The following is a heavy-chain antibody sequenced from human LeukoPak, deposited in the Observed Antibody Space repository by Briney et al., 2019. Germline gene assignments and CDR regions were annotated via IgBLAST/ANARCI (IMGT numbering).Heavy chain of an antibody. D-gene: IGHD2-2*01. CDR2: ISSTSTYI. CDR1: GFTFSSFT. CDR3: TSRYCTTTNCYSFDN. V-gene: IGHV3-21*01. Sequence: GGSLRLSCAASGFTFSSFTMNWVRQAPGKGLEWVSSISSTSTYIHYADSVKGRFTISRDNAKNSLYLQMNSLRVEDTAVYYCTSRYCTTTNCYSFDNWGHGTLVTVSS. J-gene: IGHJ3*02.